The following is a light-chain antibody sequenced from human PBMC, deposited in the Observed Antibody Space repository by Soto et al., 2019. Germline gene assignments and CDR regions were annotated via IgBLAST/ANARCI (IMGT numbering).Light chain of an antibody. V-gene: IGKV1-27*01. CDR3: QKYDRVPGT. J-gene: IGKJ1*01. CDR2: ASS. Sequence: DIQMSQSPSSLSASVGDRVTVSCRVSQGIGNDLAWYQQKPGKVPKLLIYASSTLQWGVPSRFSGSGYGTDFTLTISSLQPEDVATYYCQKYDRVPGTFGQGTKVEI. CDR1: QGIGND.